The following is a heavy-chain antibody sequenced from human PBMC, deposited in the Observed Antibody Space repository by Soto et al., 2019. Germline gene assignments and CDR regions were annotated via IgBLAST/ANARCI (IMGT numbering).Heavy chain of an antibody. CDR2: ISYDGSNK. CDR1: GFTFSSYG. D-gene: IGHD6-13*01. J-gene: IGHJ6*02. CDR3: AKGYSSSWYDPGGNYYYYYGMDV. V-gene: IGHV3-30*18. Sequence: GGSLRLSCAASGFTFSSYGMHWVRQAPGKGLEWVAVISYDGSNKYYADSVKGRFTISRDNSKNTLYLQMNSLRAEDTAVYYCAKGYSSSWYDPGGNYYYYYGMDVWGQGTTVTVSS.